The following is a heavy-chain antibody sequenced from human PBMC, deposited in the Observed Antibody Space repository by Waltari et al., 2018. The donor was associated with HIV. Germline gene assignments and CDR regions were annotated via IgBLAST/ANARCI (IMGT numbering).Heavy chain of an antibody. V-gene: IGHV3-30*02. D-gene: IGHD3-22*01. CDR2: IRYDGTNK. J-gene: IGHJ4*02. CDR3: AKAPHHYDSSGPVY. Sequence: QVQLVESGGGVVQPGGSLRLSCTASGFTFSHYGMYRVRQAPGKGLQWVAFIRYDGTNKYYADSVKGRFIISRDNSKNTLSLQMHSLRAEDTAVYYCAKAPHHYDSSGPVYWGQGTLVTVSS. CDR1: GFTFSHYG.